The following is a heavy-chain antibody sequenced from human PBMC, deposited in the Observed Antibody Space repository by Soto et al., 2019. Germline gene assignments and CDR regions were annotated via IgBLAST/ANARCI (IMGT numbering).Heavy chain of an antibody. J-gene: IGHJ6*02. D-gene: IGHD3-3*01. CDR3: ARDGTYYDFWSGSFYYYYGMDV. V-gene: IGHV6-1*01. CDR1: GDSVSINSAG. Sequence: SQTLSLTCAISGDSVSINSAGWNVIRQSPSRGLEWLGRTYYRSKWYNDYAVSVKSRITINPDTSKNQFSLQLNSVTPEDTAVYYCARDGTYYDFWSGSFYYYYGMDVWGQGTTVTVSS. CDR2: TYYRSKWYN.